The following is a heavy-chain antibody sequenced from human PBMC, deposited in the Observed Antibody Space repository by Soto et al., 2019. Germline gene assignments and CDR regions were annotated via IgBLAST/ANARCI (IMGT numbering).Heavy chain of an antibody. CDR1: GGSISSGGYY. CDR2: IYYSGST. CDR3: ARFHQGDSGAFDI. V-gene: IGHV4-31*03. D-gene: IGHD2-21*02. Sequence: SETLSLTCTVSGGSISSGGYYWSWIRQHPGKGLEWIGYIYYSGSTYYNPSLKSRVTISVDTSKNQFSLKLSSVTAADTAVYYCARFHQGDSGAFDIWGQGTMVTVSS. J-gene: IGHJ3*02.